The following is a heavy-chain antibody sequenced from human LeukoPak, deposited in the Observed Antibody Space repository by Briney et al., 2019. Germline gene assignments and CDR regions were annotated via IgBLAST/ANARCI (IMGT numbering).Heavy chain of an antibody. Sequence: SVKVSCKASGGTFSSYAISWVRQAPGQGREWMGRIIPILGIANYAQKFQGRVTITADKSTSTAYMELSSLRSEHTAVYYCARIPYLYYYYGMDVWGQGTTVTVSS. V-gene: IGHV1-69*04. CDR1: GGTFSSYA. J-gene: IGHJ6*02. CDR2: IIPILGIA. CDR3: ARIPYLYYYYGMDV. D-gene: IGHD2-2*02.